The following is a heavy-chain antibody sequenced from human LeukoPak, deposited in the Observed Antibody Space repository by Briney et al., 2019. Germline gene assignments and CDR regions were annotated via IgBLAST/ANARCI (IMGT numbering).Heavy chain of an antibody. J-gene: IGHJ6*02. CDR3: ARRYSGYDQPNPYYYGMDV. Sequence: GASVKVSCKASGYTFTSYGISWVRQAPGQGLEWMGGIIPIFGTANYAQKFQGRVTITADESTSTAYMELSSLRSEDTAVYYCARRYSGYDQPNPYYYGMDVWGQGTTVTVSS. CDR2: IIPIFGTA. V-gene: IGHV1-69*13. CDR1: GYTFTSYG. D-gene: IGHD5-12*01.